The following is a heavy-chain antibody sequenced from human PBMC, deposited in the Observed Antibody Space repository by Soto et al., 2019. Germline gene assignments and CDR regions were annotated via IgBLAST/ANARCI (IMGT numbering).Heavy chain of an antibody. V-gene: IGHV1-8*01. CDR2: MNPNSGNT. J-gene: IGHJ6*02. CDR3: ATDTPGGFGVVDYYYGMDV. D-gene: IGHD3-3*01. CDR1: GYTLPSYY. Sequence: GGSVEGSLKASGYTLPSYYINWVGQAPGQRVGWMGWMNPNSGNTGYAQKFQGRVTMTRNTSISTAYMELSSLRSEDTAVYYCATDTPGGFGVVDYYYGMDVWGQGTTVTVSS.